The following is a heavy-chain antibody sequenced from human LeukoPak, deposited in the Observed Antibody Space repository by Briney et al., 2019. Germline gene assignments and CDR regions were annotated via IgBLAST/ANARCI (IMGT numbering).Heavy chain of an antibody. Sequence: SVKVSCKASGGTFSSYAISWVRQAPGQGLEWMGGIIPIFGTANYAQKFQGRVTITADESTSTAYMELSSLRSEDTAVYYCATDGIPGATTTLDYWGQGTLVTVS. V-gene: IGHV1-69*13. CDR3: ATDGIPGATTTLDY. J-gene: IGHJ4*02. D-gene: IGHD1-26*01. CDR1: GGTFSSYA. CDR2: IIPIFGTA.